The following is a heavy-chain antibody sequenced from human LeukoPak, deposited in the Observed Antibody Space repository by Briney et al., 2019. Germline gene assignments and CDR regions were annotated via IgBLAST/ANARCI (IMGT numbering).Heavy chain of an antibody. CDR3: ASSDYYYYYMDV. CDR1: GGSFSSYG. Sequence: ASVKVSCKASGGSFSSYGISWVRQAPGQGLEWMGGVLPIFGITNYAQRFQGRVTITTDESTSTAYMELSSLRSEDTAVYYCASSDYYYYYMDVWGKGTTVTVSS. J-gene: IGHJ6*03. V-gene: IGHV1-69*05. CDR2: VLPIFGIT.